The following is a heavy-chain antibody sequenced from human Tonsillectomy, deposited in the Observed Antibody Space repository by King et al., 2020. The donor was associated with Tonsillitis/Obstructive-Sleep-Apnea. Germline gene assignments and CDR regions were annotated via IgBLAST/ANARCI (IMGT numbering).Heavy chain of an antibody. CDR1: GGSISSSSYY. V-gene: IGHV4-39*01. CDR2: IYYSGST. CDR3: ARTIVVVVTASRTYAFDY. D-gene: IGHD2-21*02. Sequence: QLQESGPGLVKPSETLSLTCTVSGGSISSSSYYWGWIRQPPGKGLEWIGSIYYSGSTYYNPSLKIRVTISVDTSKNQFSLKLSSVTAADTAVYYCARTIVVVVTASRTYAFDYWGQGTLVTVSS. J-gene: IGHJ4*02.